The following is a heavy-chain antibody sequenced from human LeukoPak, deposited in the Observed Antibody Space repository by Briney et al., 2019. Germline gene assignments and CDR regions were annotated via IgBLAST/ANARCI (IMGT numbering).Heavy chain of an antibody. Sequence: ASVKVSCKASGYTFTSYGISWVRQAPGQGLEWRGWISAYNGNTNYAQKLQGRVTMTTDTSTSTAYMELRSLRSDDTAVYYCARVYGSGSYRGAFDIWGQGTMVTVSS. D-gene: IGHD3-10*01. CDR1: GYTFTSYG. CDR3: ARVYGSGSYRGAFDI. CDR2: ISAYNGNT. V-gene: IGHV1-18*01. J-gene: IGHJ3*02.